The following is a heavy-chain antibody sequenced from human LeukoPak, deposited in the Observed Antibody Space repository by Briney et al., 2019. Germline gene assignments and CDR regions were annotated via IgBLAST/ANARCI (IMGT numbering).Heavy chain of an antibody. Sequence: KPSETLSLTCTASAGSMSSCYSSWIRQPPGKGLEWIGYIYYSGSTNYNPSLKSRVTISVETSKNQFSLKLSSVTAADTPVDYSARESASGAWDYWGQGTLVTVSS. D-gene: IGHD2-8*02. V-gene: IGHV4-59*12. CDR3: ARESASGAWDY. CDR2: IYYSGST. CDR1: AGSMSSCY. J-gene: IGHJ4*02.